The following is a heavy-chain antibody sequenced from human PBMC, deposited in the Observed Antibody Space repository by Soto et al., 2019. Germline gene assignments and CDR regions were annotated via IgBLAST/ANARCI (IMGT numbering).Heavy chain of an antibody. J-gene: IGHJ4*02. Sequence: SGPTLVNPTQTLTLTCTFSGFSLSTSGMCVSWIRQPPGKALEWLALIDWDDDKYYSTSLKTRLTISKDTSKNQVVLTMTNMDPVDTATYYCARNPTGIGLYYFDYWGQGTLVTVSS. V-gene: IGHV2-70*01. CDR3: ARNPTGIGLYYFDY. D-gene: IGHD1-1*01. CDR2: IDWDDDK. CDR1: GFSLSTSGMC.